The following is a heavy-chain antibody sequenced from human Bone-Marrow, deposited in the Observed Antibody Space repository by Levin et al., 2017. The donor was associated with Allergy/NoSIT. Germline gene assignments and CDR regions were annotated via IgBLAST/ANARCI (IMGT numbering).Heavy chain of an antibody. CDR1: GGSISSSSYY. V-gene: IGHV4-39*01. CDR2: IYYSGST. CDR3: ARHRVPYYGSGSFSTGLLPPSYNWFDP. D-gene: IGHD3-10*01. J-gene: IGHJ5*02. Sequence: SETLSLTCTVSGGSISSSSYYWGWIRQPPGKGLEWIGSIYYSGSTYYNPSLKSRVTISVDTSKNQFSLKLSSVTAADTAVYYCARHRVPYYGSGSFSTGLLPPSYNWFDPWGQGTLVTVSS.